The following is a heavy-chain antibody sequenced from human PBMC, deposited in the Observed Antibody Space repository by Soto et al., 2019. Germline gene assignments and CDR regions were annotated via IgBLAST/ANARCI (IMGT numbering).Heavy chain of an antibody. Sequence: QVQLVESGGGLVKPGGSLRLSCAASGFTFSDYYMSWIRQAPGKGLEWVSYISSSGSTIYYADSVKGRFTISRDNAKNSLYLQMNSLSAEDTAVYYCARASYNWNYEPPDAFDIWGQGTMVTVSS. D-gene: IGHD1-7*01. CDR3: ARASYNWNYEPPDAFDI. J-gene: IGHJ3*02. CDR1: GFTFSDYY. CDR2: ISSSGSTI. V-gene: IGHV3-11*01.